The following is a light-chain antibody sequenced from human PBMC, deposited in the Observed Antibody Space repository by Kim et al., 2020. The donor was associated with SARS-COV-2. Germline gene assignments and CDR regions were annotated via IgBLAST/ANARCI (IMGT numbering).Light chain of an antibody. CDR2: GAS. J-gene: IGKJ2*01. CDR3: QQYGNKPYT. V-gene: IGKV3-20*01. CDR1: QSISRSY. Sequence: EIVLTQSPGTLSLSPGERATLSCRASQSISRSYLAWYQQKPGQAPRLLIHGASSRASGIPDRFSGSGSGTDFTLTVSRLEPEDFAVYYCQQYGNKPYTFGQGTKLEI.